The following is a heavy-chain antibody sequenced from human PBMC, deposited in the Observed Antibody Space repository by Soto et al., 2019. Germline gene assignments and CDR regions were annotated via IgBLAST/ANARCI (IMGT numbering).Heavy chain of an antibody. V-gene: IGHV3-23*01. CDR2: TTSSGYTT. Sequence: EVQLLESGGGLAQPGGSLRLSCAASTFTFFDDAMSWVRQAPGKGLEWVSSTTSSGYTTYYADSVKGRFTISKDNSKNTLYLQMNSLRAEDTAVYYCAKIVTAWFAFDLWGRGTLVTVSS. J-gene: IGHJ2*01. D-gene: IGHD3-10*01. CDR1: TFTFFDDA. CDR3: AKIVTAWFAFDL.